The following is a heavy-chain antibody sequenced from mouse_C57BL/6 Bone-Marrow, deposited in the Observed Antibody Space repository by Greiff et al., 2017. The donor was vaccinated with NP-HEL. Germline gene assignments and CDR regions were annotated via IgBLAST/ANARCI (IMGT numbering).Heavy chain of an antibody. D-gene: IGHD2-4*01. V-gene: IGHV1-64*01. Sequence: VQLQQPGAELVKPGASVKLSCKASGYTFTSYWMHWVKQRPGQGLEWIGIIHPSSGSTNYNEKFKSKATLTGDKSSSTAYMQLSRLTSEDSAVYYGASIFYYYEGYFDYWGKGTTLTVSS. CDR3: ASIFYYYEGYFDY. J-gene: IGHJ2*01. CDR2: IHPSSGST. CDR1: GYTFTSYW.